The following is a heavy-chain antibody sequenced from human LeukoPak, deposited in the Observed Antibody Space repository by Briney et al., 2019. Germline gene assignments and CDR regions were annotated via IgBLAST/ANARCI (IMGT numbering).Heavy chain of an antibody. CDR1: GYTFTSYD. Sequence: ASVKVSCKASGYTFTSYDINWVRQATGQGLEWMGWMNPNSGNTGYAQKFRGRVTMTRNTSISTAYMELSSLRSEDTAVYYCATRTEVNGMDVWGQGTTVTVSS. CDR2: MNPNSGNT. V-gene: IGHV1-8*01. D-gene: IGHD3-10*01. J-gene: IGHJ6*02. CDR3: ATRTEVNGMDV.